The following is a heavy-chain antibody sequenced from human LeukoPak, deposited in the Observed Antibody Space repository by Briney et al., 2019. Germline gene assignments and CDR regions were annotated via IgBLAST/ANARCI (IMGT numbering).Heavy chain of an antibody. CDR2: MNPNSGNT. CDR1: GYTFTSYD. V-gene: IGHV1-8*03. J-gene: IGHJ4*02. Sequence: ASVKVSCKASGYTFTSYDINWVRQATGQGLEWMGWMNPNSGNTGYAQKFQGRVTITRNTSISTAYMELSSLRSEDTAVYYCARTGDYYDSSGYYYFDYWGQGTLVTVSS. CDR3: ARTGDYYDSSGYYYFDY. D-gene: IGHD3-22*01.